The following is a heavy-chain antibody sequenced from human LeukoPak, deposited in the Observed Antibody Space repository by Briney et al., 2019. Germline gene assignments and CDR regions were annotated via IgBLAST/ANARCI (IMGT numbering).Heavy chain of an antibody. Sequence: GASVKVSCKASGYTFPSYENNWVRQATGQELEWMGWMNPNSGNTGYAQKVHGRVPMTRHTSISTAYMELSSLRSEDTAVYYCARGSIGSPAGRSWGQGTLVTVSS. D-gene: IGHD6-13*01. CDR1: GYTFPSYE. CDR2: MNPNSGNT. CDR3: ARGSIGSPAGRS. J-gene: IGHJ5*02. V-gene: IGHV1-8*02.